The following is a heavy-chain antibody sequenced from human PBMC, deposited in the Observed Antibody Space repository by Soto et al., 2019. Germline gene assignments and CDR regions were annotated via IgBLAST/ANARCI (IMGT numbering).Heavy chain of an antibody. CDR1: GFTFSSYS. CDR3: ARAYCSSTSCYLGGDYYYYYMDV. V-gene: IGHV3-21*01. D-gene: IGHD2-2*01. Sequence: GGSLRLSCAASGFTFSSYSMNWVRQAPGKGLEWVSSISSSSSYIYYADSVKGRFTISRDNAKNSLYLQMNSLRAEDTAVYYCARAYCSSTSCYLGGDYYYYYMDVWGKGTTVTVSS. J-gene: IGHJ6*03. CDR2: ISSSSSYI.